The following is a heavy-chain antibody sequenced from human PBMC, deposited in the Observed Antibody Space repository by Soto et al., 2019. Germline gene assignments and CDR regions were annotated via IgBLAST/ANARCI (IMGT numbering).Heavy chain of an antibody. D-gene: IGHD2-8*01. CDR2: ISNDGSKQ. CDR1: GFTLSNYG. Sequence: QVQVVESGGDAVQPGRSLRLSCAASGFTLSNYGMHCVRQDPGKGLDWVAVISNDGSKQYYGDSVKGRFTISRDNSKSTVVLHMISLRAEDTAVYFCAKSSLYFTNGVCFVLDYWWQGTLVTVSS. V-gene: IGHV3-30*18. CDR3: AKSSLYFTNGVCFVLDY. J-gene: IGHJ4*02.